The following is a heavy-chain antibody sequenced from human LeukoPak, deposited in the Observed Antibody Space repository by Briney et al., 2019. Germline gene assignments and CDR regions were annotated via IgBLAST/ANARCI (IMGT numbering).Heavy chain of an antibody. Sequence: GGSLRLSCAASGFSFSDYYMSWIRQAPWKGLEWVSLISSTSPSAISYGDSVKGRFTTSRDNGRNSLFLQMNSLRAEDTATYYCAGHARGSFLVYWGQGILVTVSS. D-gene: IGHD6-6*01. CDR3: AGHARGSFLVY. V-gene: IGHV3-11*01. J-gene: IGHJ4*02. CDR2: ISSTSPSAI. CDR1: GFSFSDYY.